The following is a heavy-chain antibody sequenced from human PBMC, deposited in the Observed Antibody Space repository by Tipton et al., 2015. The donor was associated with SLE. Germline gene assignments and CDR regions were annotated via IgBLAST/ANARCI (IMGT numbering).Heavy chain of an antibody. CDR1: GSSIGGYY. V-gene: IGHV4-4*09. CDR3: ARGCSGGACYWGDS. J-gene: IGHJ4*02. CDR2: IYSSESA. D-gene: IGHD2-21*02. Sequence: TLSLTCTVSGSSIGGYYWNWIRQPPGKGLEWIGCIYSSESADYNPSLNSRVRISLDTSRNRFSLQLSSVTAADTALYYCARGCSGGACYWGDSWGQGALVTVSS.